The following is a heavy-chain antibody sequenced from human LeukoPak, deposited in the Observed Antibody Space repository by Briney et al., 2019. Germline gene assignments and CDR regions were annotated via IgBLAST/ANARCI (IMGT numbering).Heavy chain of an antibody. J-gene: IGHJ4*02. CDR1: GGSISSSIYY. V-gene: IGHV4-39*07. D-gene: IGHD7-27*01. CDR3: ARDGSDIWGQFDS. CDR2: IYYSGST. Sequence: SETLSLTCTVSGGSISSSIYYWGWIRQPPGKGLEWIGNIYYSGSTYYNPSLKSRVTISLDTSKNQFSLNLRAVTAADTAVYYCARDGSDIWGQFDSWGQGTLVTVSS.